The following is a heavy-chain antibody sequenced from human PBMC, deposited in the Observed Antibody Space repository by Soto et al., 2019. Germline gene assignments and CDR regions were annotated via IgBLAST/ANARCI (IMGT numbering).Heavy chain of an antibody. Sequence: ASVKVSCKASGFIFSSYGITWVRQAPGQGLEWMGWISSYNGNTNYAQRLQGRVSMTTDTSTSTAYMELRSLISDDTAVYYCARDGGPYFYGSGTYCDYWGQGTLVPVSS. V-gene: IGHV1-18*01. D-gene: IGHD3-10*01. CDR3: ARDGGPYFYGSGTYCDY. CDR2: ISSYNGNT. CDR1: GFIFSSYG. J-gene: IGHJ4*02.